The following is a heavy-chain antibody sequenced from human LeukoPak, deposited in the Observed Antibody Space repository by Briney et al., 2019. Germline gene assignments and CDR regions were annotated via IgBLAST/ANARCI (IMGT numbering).Heavy chain of an antibody. CDR3: AELAGSFDY. J-gene: IGHJ4*02. CDR2: ISYDGSNK. CDR1: GFTFSSYG. Sequence: PGRSLRLSCAASGFTFSSYGMHWDRQAPGKGLEWVAVISYDGSNKYYADSVKGRFTISRDNSKNTLYLQMNSLRAEDTAVYYCAELAGSFDYWGQGTLVTVSS. V-gene: IGHV3-30*18. D-gene: IGHD3-10*01.